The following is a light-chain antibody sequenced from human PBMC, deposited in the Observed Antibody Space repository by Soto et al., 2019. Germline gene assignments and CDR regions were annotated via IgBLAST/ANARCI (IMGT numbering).Light chain of an antibody. V-gene: IGKV1-39*01. CDR1: QTVSRY. CDR3: QQTYSNLWT. Sequence: DIQXTXTPSTLSXSLGATVTITRRASQTVSRYLNWYQQKSGTAPKLLIYAASTLHTGVPSRFSGRGSGTDFTLTINNLQREDFADYFCQQTYSNLWTFGQGTKVDI. CDR2: AAS. J-gene: IGKJ1*01.